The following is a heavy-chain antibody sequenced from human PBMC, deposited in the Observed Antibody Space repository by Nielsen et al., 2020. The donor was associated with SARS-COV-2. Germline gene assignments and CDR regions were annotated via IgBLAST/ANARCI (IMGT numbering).Heavy chain of an antibody. D-gene: IGHD3-10*01. V-gene: IGHV4-59*01. CDR2: IHYTGIT. CDR3: ARGTPHYYGRRTGYYGMDV. J-gene: IGHJ6*02. Sequence: SETLSLTCTVFGDSFTNYYWNWTRQPPGKGLEWTGYIHYTGITSYNPSLKSGVSISVDTSNNQFSLKLRSVATADTALYYCARGTPHYYGRRTGYYGMDVWGQGTTVTVSS. CDR1: GDSFTNYY.